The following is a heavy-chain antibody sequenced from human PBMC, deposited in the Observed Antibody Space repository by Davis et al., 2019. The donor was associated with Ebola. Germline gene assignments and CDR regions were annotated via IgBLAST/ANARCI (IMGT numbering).Heavy chain of an antibody. CDR1: GASLSTGGYY. CDR3: ARAEVGHASPFDC. Sequence: MPSETLSPTCDLSGASLSTGGYYCGWLLQFSGKGLEWTGHTYYDGGAFHNPHLKIRATITLDKSNNQFSLKLRSVTAADTAGYYCARAEVGHASPFDCWGQGTLVTVSS. CDR2: TYYDGGA. J-gene: IGHJ4*02. D-gene: IGHD3/OR15-3a*01. V-gene: IGHV4-31*11.